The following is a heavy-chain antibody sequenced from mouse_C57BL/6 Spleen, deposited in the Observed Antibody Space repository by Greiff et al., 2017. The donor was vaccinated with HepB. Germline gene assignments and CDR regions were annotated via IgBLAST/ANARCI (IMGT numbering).Heavy chain of an antibody. CDR2: IDPENGDT. CDR3: TYYGSSGKFDY. J-gene: IGHJ2*01. CDR1: GFNIKDDS. Sequence: EVKLMESGAELVRPGASVKLSCTASGFNIKDDSMHWVKQRPEQGLEWIGWIDPENGDTEYASKFQGKATITADTSSNTAYLQLSSLTSEDTAVYYCTYYGSSGKFDYWGQGTTLTVSS. V-gene: IGHV14-4*01. D-gene: IGHD1-1*01.